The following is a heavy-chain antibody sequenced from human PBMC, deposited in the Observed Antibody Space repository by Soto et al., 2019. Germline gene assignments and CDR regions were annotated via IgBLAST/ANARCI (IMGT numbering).Heavy chain of an antibody. Sequence: PSETLSLTCTVSGGSISSGDYYWSWIRQPPGKGLEWIGYIYYSGSTYYNPSLKSRVTISVDTSKNQFSLKLSSVTAADTAVYYCARVMPIVVVPAAIGNWFDPWGQGTLVTVSS. CDR3: ARVMPIVVVPAAIGNWFDP. V-gene: IGHV4-30-4*01. CDR2: IYYSGST. J-gene: IGHJ5*02. CDR1: GGSISSGDYY. D-gene: IGHD2-2*01.